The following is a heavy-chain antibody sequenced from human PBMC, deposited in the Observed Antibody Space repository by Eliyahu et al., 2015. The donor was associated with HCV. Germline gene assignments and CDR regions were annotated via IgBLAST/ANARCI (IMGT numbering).Heavy chain of an antibody. Sequence: EVQLVESGGGLVKPGGSLRLSCEXSGFTFSSXSMNWVRQAPGKGLEWVSSISSSSSYIYYTDSVRGRFTISRDNAKNSLYLQMNSLRAEDTAVYYCARDTTITGTTQRYYFDYWGQGILVTVSS. J-gene: IGHJ4*02. CDR2: ISSSSSYI. D-gene: IGHD1-7*01. CDR1: GFTFSSXS. V-gene: IGHV3-21*01. CDR3: ARDTTITGTTQRYYFDY.